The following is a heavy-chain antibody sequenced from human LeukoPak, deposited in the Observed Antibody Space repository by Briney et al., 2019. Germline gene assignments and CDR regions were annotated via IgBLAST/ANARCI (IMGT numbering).Heavy chain of an antibody. V-gene: IGHV3-30*18. Sequence: GGSLRLSCAASGFTFSAYGMHWVRQAPGKGLDWVAVISYDGSDKYYAASVTGQFTISRDHSKITLFLQMTSLRAEDTAVYYCAKGSNRGVATIDYWGQGTLVTVSS. J-gene: IGHJ4*02. CDR3: AKGSNRGVATIDY. D-gene: IGHD5-12*01. CDR1: GFTFSAYG. CDR2: ISYDGSDK.